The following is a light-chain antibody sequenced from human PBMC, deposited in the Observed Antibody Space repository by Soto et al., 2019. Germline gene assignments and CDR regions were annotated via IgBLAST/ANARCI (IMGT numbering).Light chain of an antibody. CDR3: QEYIQWPPGM. J-gene: IGKJ1*01. V-gene: IGKV1-5*01. CDR1: QSISNR. Sequence: DIQMTQSPSTLSASVGDGVTITCRASQSISNRLAWYQQRPGKAPKYLIYDASTLDSGAPSRFSGSGSGTEFTLTISSLQSEDFAVYYCQEYIQWPPGMFGPGTKVDIK. CDR2: DAS.